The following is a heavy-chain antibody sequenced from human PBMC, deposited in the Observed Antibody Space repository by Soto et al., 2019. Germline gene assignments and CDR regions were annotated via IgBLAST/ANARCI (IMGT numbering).Heavy chain of an antibody. Sequence: PGESLKISCKGSGYSFTSYWISWVHQMPGKGLEWMGRIDPSDSYTNYSPSFQGHVTISADKSISTAYLQWSSLKASDTAMYYCARHLMVATARSGMDVWGQGTTVTVSS. J-gene: IGHJ6*02. D-gene: IGHD5-12*01. CDR1: GYSFTSYW. CDR2: IDPSDSYT. V-gene: IGHV5-10-1*01. CDR3: ARHLMVATARSGMDV.